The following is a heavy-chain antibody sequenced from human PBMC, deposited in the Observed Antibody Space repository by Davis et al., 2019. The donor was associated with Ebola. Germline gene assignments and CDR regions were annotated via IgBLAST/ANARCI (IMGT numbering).Heavy chain of an antibody. D-gene: IGHD3-10*01. CDR3: ARGARFANDY. V-gene: IGHV3-74*01. CDR2: MNSDGSTT. J-gene: IGHJ4*02. CDR1: GFTFSSYW. Sequence: GESLKISCAASGFTFSSYWMHWVRQVPGKGLVWVSRMNSDGSTTRYADSVKGRFTISRDNAKNTLYLQMNSLRAEDTAVYYCARGARFANDYWGQGTLVTVSS.